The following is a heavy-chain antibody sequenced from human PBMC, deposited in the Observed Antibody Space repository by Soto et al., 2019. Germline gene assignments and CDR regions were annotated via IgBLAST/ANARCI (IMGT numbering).Heavy chain of an antibody. V-gene: IGHV3-7*01. J-gene: IGHJ6*02. Sequence: GGSLRLSCAASEFTFDKYYMTWVRQAPGKGPEWVANIKPDGSKQYYVDSVKGRFTISRDNANNSLYLQMNSLRAEDTAVYFCARGNWNYYYGFDVWGQGTTVTVSS. CDR3: ARGNWNYYYGFDV. CDR2: IKPDGSKQ. D-gene: IGHD1-20*01. CDR1: EFTFDKYY.